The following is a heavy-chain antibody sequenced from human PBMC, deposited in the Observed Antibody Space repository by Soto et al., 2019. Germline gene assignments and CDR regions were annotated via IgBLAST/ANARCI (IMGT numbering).Heavy chain of an antibody. Sequence: SETLSLTCTVSGYSISSGYYWGWIRQPPGKGLEWIGSIYHSGSTYYNPSLKSRVTISVDTSKHQFSLKLSSVTAADTAVYYCAGAATEDIVVVPAAIWFDPWGQGTLVTVSS. V-gene: IGHV4-38-2*02. CDR1: GYSISSGYY. CDR3: AGAATEDIVVVPAAIWFDP. D-gene: IGHD2-2*01. J-gene: IGHJ5*02. CDR2: IYHSGST.